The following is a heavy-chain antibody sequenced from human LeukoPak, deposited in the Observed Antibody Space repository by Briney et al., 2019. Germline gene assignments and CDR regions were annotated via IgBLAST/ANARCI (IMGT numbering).Heavy chain of an antibody. CDR2: IYSGGST. CDR1: GFTFSDYY. J-gene: IGHJ4*02. D-gene: IGHD6-13*01. CDR3: ARDLGSSWDDVY. V-gene: IGHV3-53*01. Sequence: GGSLRLSCAASGFTFSDYYMSWIRQAPGKGLEWVSVIYSGGSTYYADSVKGRFTISRDNSKNTLYLQMNSLRAEDTAVYYCARDLGSSWDDVYWGQGTLVTVSS.